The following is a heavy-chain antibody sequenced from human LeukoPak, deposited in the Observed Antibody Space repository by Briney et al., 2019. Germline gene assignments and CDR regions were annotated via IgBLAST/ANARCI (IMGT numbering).Heavy chain of an antibody. CDR1: GYTFTTYA. CDR2: INTNTGNP. CDR3: ARGFGDDNSDYLD. V-gene: IGHV7-4-1*02. J-gene: IGHJ4*02. Sequence: ASVKVSCKASGYTFTTYAMNWVRQAPGQGLEWMGWINTNTGNPTYAQGFTGRFVFSLDTSLRTAYLQISSLKAEDSAFYYCARGFGDDNSDYLDWGQGTLVTVSS. D-gene: IGHD3-22*01.